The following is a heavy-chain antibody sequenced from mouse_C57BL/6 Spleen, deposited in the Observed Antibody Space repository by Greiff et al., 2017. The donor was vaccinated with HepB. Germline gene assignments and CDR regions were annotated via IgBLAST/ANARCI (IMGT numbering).Heavy chain of an antibody. D-gene: IGHD1-3*01. CDR3: TRGLKNFDY. Sequence: VQLQQSGAELVRPGASVTLSCKASGYTFTDYEMHWVKQTPVHGLEWIGAIDPETGGTAYNQKFKGKAILTADKSSSTAYMELRSLTSEDSAVYYCTRGLKNFDYWGQGTTLTVSS. V-gene: IGHV1-15*01. CDR1: GYTFTDYE. CDR2: IDPETGGT. J-gene: IGHJ2*01.